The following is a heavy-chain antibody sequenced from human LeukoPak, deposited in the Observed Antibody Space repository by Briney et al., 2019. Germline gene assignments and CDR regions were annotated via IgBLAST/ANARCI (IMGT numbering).Heavy chain of an antibody. D-gene: IGHD3-3*01. CDR2: ISYDGSNK. J-gene: IGHJ4*02. CDR3: ARGVPYDSWSGPHYSDY. CDR1: GFTFSSYG. V-gene: IGHV3-30*03. Sequence: GGSLRLSCAASGFTFSSYGMHWVRQAPGKGLEWVAVISYDGSNKYYADSVKGRFTISRDSAKNSLYLQMNSLRAEDTAVYYCARGVPYDSWSGPHYSDYWGQGTLVTVSS.